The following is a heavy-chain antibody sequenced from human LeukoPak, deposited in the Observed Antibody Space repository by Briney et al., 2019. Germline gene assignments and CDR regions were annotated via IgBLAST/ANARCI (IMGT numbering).Heavy chain of an antibody. CDR1: GGSFSGYY. D-gene: IGHD3-10*01. CDR3: ARGGYVLLCFGTPLINNWFYR. J-gene: IGHJ5*02. V-gene: IGHV4-34*01. CDR2: INHSGST. Sequence: SETLSLTCAVYGGSFSGYYWSWIRQPPGKGLEWIGEINHSGSTNYNPSLKSRVTISVDTSKNQFSLKLSSVTAADTAVYYCARGGYVLLCFGTPLINNWFYRWGQGTLVTVSS.